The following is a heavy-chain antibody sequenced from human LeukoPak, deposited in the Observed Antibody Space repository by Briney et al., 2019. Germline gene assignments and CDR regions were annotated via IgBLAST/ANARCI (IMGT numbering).Heavy chain of an antibody. CDR2: IYSGGST. CDR3: ARESGYDHFDY. D-gene: IGHD5-12*01. CDR1: GFTVSSNY. J-gene: IGHJ4*02. Sequence: GGSLRLSCAASGFTVSSNYMSWVRQAPGKGLAWVSVIYSGGSTYYAHPVTRRFTISRENSKNTLYLQMNSLRAEDTAVYYCARESGYDHFDYWGQGTLVTVSS. V-gene: IGHV3-53*01.